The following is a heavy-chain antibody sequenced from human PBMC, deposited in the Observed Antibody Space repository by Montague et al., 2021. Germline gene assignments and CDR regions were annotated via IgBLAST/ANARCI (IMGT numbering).Heavy chain of an antibody. CDR1: GGSLSGYI. CDR3: TSGVVAVTGIDY. CDR2: ISHTGST. D-gene: IGHD6-19*01. Sequence: SETLSLTCAVYGGSLSGYIWNWIRQPPGRDLEWIGQISHTGSTSYNSSPTSRVTISVDTSKNNVPLRLSSVTAAGTAVSYCTSGVVAVTGIDYWGQGALVTVSS. V-gene: IGHV4-34*01. J-gene: IGHJ4*02.